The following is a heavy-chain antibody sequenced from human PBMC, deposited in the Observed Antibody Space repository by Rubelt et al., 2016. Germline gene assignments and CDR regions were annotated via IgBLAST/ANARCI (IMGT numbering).Heavy chain of an antibody. CDR1: GDSISSSPFY. CDR3: ARHDYPAGELPCGFDI. Sequence: QLQLQELGPGLVTPSETLSLSCTVSGDSISSSPFYWGWIRQPPGKGLEWIGSISYSGSTYYNPSLKSRVSISVDTSKNLFSLNLRSVTAADTAVYYCARHDYPAGELPCGFDIWGQGTTVTVSS. CDR2: ISYSGST. D-gene: IGHD1-7*01. V-gene: IGHV4-39*01. J-gene: IGHJ3*02.